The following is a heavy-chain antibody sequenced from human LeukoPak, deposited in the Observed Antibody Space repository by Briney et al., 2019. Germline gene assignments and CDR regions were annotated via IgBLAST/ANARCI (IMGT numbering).Heavy chain of an antibody. V-gene: IGHV3-23*01. Sequence: PGWSLRLSCVVCGSTLLNYGWSGVRPPPARGGVWVAGISGSGGSKSFPGSVKGRLTISRHNHCNKHYLQMNSLPDECTAGYVCAKRGVVILVILVGFHKEAYYFDPWGQGALVTVSS. CDR2: ISGSGGSK. CDR3: AKRGVVILVILVGFHKEAYYFDP. D-gene: IGHD3-9*01. J-gene: IGHJ4*02. CDR1: GSTLLNYG.